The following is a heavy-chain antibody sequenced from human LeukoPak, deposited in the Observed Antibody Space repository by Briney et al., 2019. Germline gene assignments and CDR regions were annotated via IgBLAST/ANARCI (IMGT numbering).Heavy chain of an antibody. Sequence: ASVKVSCKASGYTFTGYYMHWVRRAPGQGLEWMGWINPNSGGTNYAQKFQGRVTMTRDTSISTAYMELSRLRSDDTAVYYCASRVVVTAYAFDIWGQGTMVTVSS. J-gene: IGHJ3*02. D-gene: IGHD2-21*02. V-gene: IGHV1-2*02. CDR1: GYTFTGYY. CDR3: ASRVVVTAYAFDI. CDR2: INPNSGGT.